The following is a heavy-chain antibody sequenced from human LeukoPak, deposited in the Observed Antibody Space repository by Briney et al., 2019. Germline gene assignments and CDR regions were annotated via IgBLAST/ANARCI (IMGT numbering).Heavy chain of an antibody. CDR3: VREILYCSGGSCYRGPFDN. J-gene: IGHJ4*02. V-gene: IGHV4-30-4*01. CDR2: IFHRGGT. CDR1: NDSISSGDYY. Sequence: SETLSLTCTVSNDSISSGDYYWNWIRQPPGEGLEWIGYIFHRGGTSYDPSLKSRILFSVDTSQNQFSLKLNSVTAADTAVYYCVREILYCSGGSCYRGPFDNWGQGTLVTVSA. D-gene: IGHD2-15*01.